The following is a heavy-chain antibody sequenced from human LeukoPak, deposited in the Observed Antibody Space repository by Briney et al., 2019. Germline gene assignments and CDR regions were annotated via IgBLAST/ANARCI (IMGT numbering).Heavy chain of an antibody. CDR2: IIPIFGTA. Sequence: GASVKVSCKASGVTFSSYAISWVRQAPGQGLEWMGGIIPIFGTANYAQKFQGRVTITADKSTSTAYMELSSLRSEDTAVYYCARVVEMATINWFDPWGQGNLVTVSS. CDR1: GVTFSSYA. J-gene: IGHJ5*02. CDR3: ARVVEMATINWFDP. D-gene: IGHD5-24*01. V-gene: IGHV1-69*06.